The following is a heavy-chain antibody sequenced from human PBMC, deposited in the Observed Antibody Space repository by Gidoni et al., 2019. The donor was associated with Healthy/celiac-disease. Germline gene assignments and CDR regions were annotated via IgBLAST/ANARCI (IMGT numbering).Heavy chain of an antibody. D-gene: IGHD3-10*01. CDR3: ARAPKLLWFGELLPSGAFDP. CDR2: IYHSGST. V-gene: IGHV4-30-2*01. CDR1: GGSISSGGYS. J-gene: IGHJ5*02. Sequence: QLQLQESGSGLVKPSQTLSLTCAVSGGSISSGGYSWSWIRQPPGKGLEWIGYIYHSGSTYYNPSLKSRVTISVDRSKNQFSLKLSSVTAADTAVYYCARAPKLLWFGELLPSGAFDPWGQGTLVTVSS.